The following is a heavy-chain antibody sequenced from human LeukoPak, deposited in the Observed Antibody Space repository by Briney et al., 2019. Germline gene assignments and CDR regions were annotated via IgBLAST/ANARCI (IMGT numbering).Heavy chain of an antibody. D-gene: IGHD5-12*01. CDR1: GYTLTELS. Sequence: ASVKVSCKVSGYTLTELSMHWVRQAPGKGLEWMGGFDPEDGETIYAQKFQGRVTMTEDTSTGTAYMELSSLRSEDTAVYYCATLYYSGYDLNGFDYWGQGTLVTVSS. CDR2: FDPEDGET. V-gene: IGHV1-24*01. J-gene: IGHJ4*02. CDR3: ATLYYSGYDLNGFDY.